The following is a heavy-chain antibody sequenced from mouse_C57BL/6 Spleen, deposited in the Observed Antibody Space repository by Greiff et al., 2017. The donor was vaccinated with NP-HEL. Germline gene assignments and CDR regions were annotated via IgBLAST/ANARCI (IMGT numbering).Heavy chain of an antibody. Sequence: VKLQESGPELVKPGASVKISCKASGYAFSSSWLNWVKQRPGKGLEWIGRIYPGDGDTNYNGKFKGKATLTADKSSSTAYMQLSSLTSEDSAVYFCARSRGLAWFADWGQGTLVTGSA. J-gene: IGHJ3*01. CDR1: GYAFSSSW. V-gene: IGHV1-82*01. CDR2: IYPGDGDT. CDR3: ARSRGLAWFAD.